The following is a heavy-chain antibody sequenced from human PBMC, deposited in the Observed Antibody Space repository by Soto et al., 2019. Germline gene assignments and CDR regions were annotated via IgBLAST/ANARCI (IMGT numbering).Heavy chain of an antibody. CDR1: GFTFSSYW. J-gene: IGHJ6*02. V-gene: IGHV3-74*01. CDR3: ARERYSNYALDYYYGMDV. CDR2: INSDGSST. D-gene: IGHD4-4*01. Sequence: PGGSLRLSCAASGFTFSSYWMHWVRQAPGKGLVWVSRINSDGSSTSYADSVKGRSTISRDNAKNTLYLQMNSLRAEDTAVYYCARERYSNYALDYYYGMDVWGQGTTVTVSS.